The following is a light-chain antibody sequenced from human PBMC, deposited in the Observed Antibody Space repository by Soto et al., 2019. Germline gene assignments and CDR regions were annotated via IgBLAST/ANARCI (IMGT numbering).Light chain of an antibody. Sequence: DIVLTQSPATLSLSPGARATLSCRASQSVTSYLAWYQQKPGQAPRLLIYDASNRAPGIPARFSGSGSGTAFPPTISRLEPEDFAVYYCLPRSYWPPIIPFGPGTKVDI. CDR3: LPRSYWPPIIP. CDR1: QSVTSY. CDR2: DAS. V-gene: IGKV3-11*01. J-gene: IGKJ3*01.